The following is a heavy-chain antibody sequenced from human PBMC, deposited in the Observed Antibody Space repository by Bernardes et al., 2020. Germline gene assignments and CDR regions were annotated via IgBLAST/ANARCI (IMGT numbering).Heavy chain of an antibody. D-gene: IGHD2-15*01. V-gene: IGHV3-48*02. Sequence: GGSLRLSCAASGFTFSSYSMNWVRQAPGKGLEWVSYISRSSSTIYYADSVKGRFTISRDNAKNSLYLQMNSLRDEDTAVYYCARGGDIVVVVAAPNFDYLGQGTLVTVSS. CDR2: ISRSSSTI. CDR1: GFTFSSYS. J-gene: IGHJ4*02. CDR3: ARGGDIVVVVAAPNFDY.